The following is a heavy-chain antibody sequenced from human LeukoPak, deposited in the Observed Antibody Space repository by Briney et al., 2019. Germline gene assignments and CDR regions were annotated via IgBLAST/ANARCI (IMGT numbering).Heavy chain of an antibody. J-gene: IGHJ3*01. V-gene: IGHV3-7*03. CDR1: GFTFSGFW. CDR2: INSDGSEG. Sequence: GGSLRLFCAVSGFTFSGFWMSWSRQAPGKGLEWVASINSDGSEGYYADVVKGRFTISRDNAKNSLYLQINSLRAEDTAVYYCARSSYSSSSSVWGQGTMVTVSS. CDR3: ARSSYSSSSSV. D-gene: IGHD6-6*01.